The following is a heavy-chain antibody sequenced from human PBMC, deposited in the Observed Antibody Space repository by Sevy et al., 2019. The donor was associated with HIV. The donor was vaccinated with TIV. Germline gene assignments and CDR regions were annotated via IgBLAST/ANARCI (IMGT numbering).Heavy chain of an antibody. Sequence: GGSLRLSCTASGFIFSNVWMSWVRQAPGKGLEWVGRIKTETDGGTIDYAAPVKGRFTISRDDSKNTLYLEMNTLKTEDTAVYFCTTGHDSGAIFDYWGQGTLVTVSS. J-gene: IGHJ4*02. D-gene: IGHD2-8*02. V-gene: IGHV3-15*01. CDR1: GFIFSNVW. CDR3: TTGHDSGAIFDY. CDR2: IKTETDGGTI.